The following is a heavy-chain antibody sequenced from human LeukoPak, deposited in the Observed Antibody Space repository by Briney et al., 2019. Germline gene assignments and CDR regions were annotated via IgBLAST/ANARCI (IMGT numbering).Heavy chain of an antibody. CDR2: ISYDGSNK. D-gene: IGHD3-22*01. J-gene: IGHJ4*02. Sequence: GGSLRLSCAASGFTFSSYAMHWVRQAPGEGLEWVAVISYDGSNKYYADSVKGRFTISRDNSKNTLYLQMNSLRAEDAAVYYCARGGGYYDSSGYYDLDYWGQGTLVTVSS. V-gene: IGHV3-30*04. CDR1: GFTFSSYA. CDR3: ARGGGYYDSSGYYDLDY.